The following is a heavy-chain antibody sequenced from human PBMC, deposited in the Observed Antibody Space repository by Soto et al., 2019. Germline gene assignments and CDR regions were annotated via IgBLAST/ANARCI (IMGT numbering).Heavy chain of an antibody. V-gene: IGHV4-59*02. CDR2: VYHTGNT. Sequence: SETLSLTCSVSGVSVTGYYWTWIRHSPGKGLEWIGYVYHTGNTYYHPSLKSRVTISLHTSNNEVSLRLRSVTAADTAAYYCAREQYNWDMWGQGTLVTVSS. J-gene: IGHJ4*02. CDR3: AREQYNWDM. D-gene: IGHD1-20*01. CDR1: GVSVTGYY.